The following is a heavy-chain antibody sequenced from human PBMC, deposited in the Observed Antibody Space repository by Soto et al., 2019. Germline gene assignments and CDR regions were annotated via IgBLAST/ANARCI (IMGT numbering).Heavy chain of an antibody. CDR1: GYTFTGYY. CDR2: INPNSGGT. CDR3: ARTRSGYDSNYYGMDG. D-gene: IGHD5-12*01. V-gene: IGHV1-2*02. Sequence: ASVKVSCTASGYTFTGYYMHWVRQAPGQGLEWMGWINPNSGGTNYAQKFQGRVTMTRDTSISTAYMELSRLRSDDTAVYYCARTRSGYDSNYYGMDGWGQGTTVTVSS. J-gene: IGHJ6*02.